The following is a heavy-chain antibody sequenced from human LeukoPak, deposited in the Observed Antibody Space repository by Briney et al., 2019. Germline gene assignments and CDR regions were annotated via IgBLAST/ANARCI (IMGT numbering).Heavy chain of an antibody. CDR2: INPNSGGT. D-gene: IGHD3-9*01. CDR3: ARGLAKAFDI. Sequence: ASVKVSCKASGYTFTGYYMHWVRQAPGQGLEWMGWINPNSGGTNYAQKFQGRVTMTRDTSINTAYMELNTLKSDDTAVYYCARGLAKAFDIWGQGTMVTVSS. CDR1: GYTFTGYY. V-gene: IGHV1-2*02. J-gene: IGHJ3*02.